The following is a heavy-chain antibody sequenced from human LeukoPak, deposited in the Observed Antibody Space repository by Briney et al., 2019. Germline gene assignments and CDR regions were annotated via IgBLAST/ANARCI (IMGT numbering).Heavy chain of an antibody. CDR1: GFTFSGYS. Sequence: GGSLRLSCAASGFTFSGYSMNWVRQAPGQGLEWVSYISSSSSPIYYADSVKGRFTVSRDNAKDSLYLQMNSLRAEDTAVYYCAKGVGYCSGGSCQQFDYWGQGTLVTVSS. CDR2: ISSSSSPI. D-gene: IGHD2-15*01. CDR3: AKGVGYCSGGSCQQFDY. V-gene: IGHV3-48*01. J-gene: IGHJ4*02.